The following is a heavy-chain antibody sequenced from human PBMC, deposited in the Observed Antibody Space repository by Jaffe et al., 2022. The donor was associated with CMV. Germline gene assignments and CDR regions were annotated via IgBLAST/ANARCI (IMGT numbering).Heavy chain of an antibody. CDR3: ATGSYSLVNWFDP. CDR1: GGSITSRTHY. V-gene: IGHV4-39*01. D-gene: IGHD1-26*01. Sequence: QLQLQESGPGLVKPSETLSLSCTVSGGSITSRTHYWGWIRQPPGKGLEYIGSMYYSGRTYYNPSLKSRLTISVDTSMNQFSLKLKSVTAADTAVYYCATGSYSLVNWFDPWGQGTLVTVSS. CDR2: MYYSGRT. J-gene: IGHJ5*02.